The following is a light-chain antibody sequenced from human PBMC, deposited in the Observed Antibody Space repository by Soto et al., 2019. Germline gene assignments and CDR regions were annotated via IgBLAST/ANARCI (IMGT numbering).Light chain of an antibody. CDR2: GVT. J-gene: IGLJ1*01. Sequence: QSVLTQPASVSGSPGQSITISCTGTSSDVGDYNYVSWYQQHPGIAPKLLIYGVTNRPSGVSPRFSGSKSGNTASLTISGLQAEDEADYHCSSYTSASTLLYLFGTGTKLTVL. CDR3: SSYTSASTLLYL. CDR1: SSDVGDYNY. V-gene: IGLV2-14*01.